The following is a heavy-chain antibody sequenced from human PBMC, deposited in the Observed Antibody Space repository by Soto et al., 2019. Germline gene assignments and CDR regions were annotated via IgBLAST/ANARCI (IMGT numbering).Heavy chain of an antibody. CDR1: GFTFSSYG. CDR3: AKDPQDDFWSGYYSNWFDP. Sequence: GGSLRLSCAASGFTFSSYGMHWVRQAPGKGLEWVAVISYDGSNKYYADSVKGRFTISRDNSKNTLYLQMNSLRAEDTAVYYCAKDPQDDFWSGYYSNWFDPWGQGTLVTVSS. J-gene: IGHJ5*02. CDR2: ISYDGSNK. D-gene: IGHD3-3*01. V-gene: IGHV3-30*18.